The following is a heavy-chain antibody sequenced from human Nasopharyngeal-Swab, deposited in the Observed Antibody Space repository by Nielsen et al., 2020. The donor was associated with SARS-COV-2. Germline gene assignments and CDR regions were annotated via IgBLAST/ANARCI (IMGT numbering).Heavy chain of an antibody. CDR3: ARCRDIVVVPAARPYYYYGMDV. J-gene: IGHJ6*02. V-gene: IGHV3-33*05. D-gene: IGHD2-2*01. Sequence: WIRQPPGKGLEWVAVISFDGNTKHYADSVKGRFTISRDNAKNSLYLQMNSLRAEDTAVYYCARCRDIVVVPAARPYYYYGMDVWGQGTTVTVSS. CDR2: ISFDGNTK.